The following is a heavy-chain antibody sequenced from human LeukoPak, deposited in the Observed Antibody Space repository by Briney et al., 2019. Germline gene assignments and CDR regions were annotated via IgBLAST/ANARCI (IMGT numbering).Heavy chain of an antibody. D-gene: IGHD1-26*01. J-gene: IGHJ4*02. CDR2: ISAYNGKT. CDR1: GYTFTSYG. CDR3: ARDPQQLVGATGGGFEY. Sequence: ASVKVSCKASGYTFTSYGISGVRQAPGQGLEWMGWISAYNGKTNYAQKFQGRVTMTTDTSSNTAYMELRCLRSDDTAVYYCARDPQQLVGATGGGFEYWGQGTLVTVSS. V-gene: IGHV1-18*01.